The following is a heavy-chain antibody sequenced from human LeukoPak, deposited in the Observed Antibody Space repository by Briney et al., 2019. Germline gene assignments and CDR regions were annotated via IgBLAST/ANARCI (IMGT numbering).Heavy chain of an antibody. Sequence: SETLSLTCAVSGYSISSDYYWGWIRQPPGEGLEWIGTIYHSGSTYSNPSLSSRVTISVDTSKNQFSLRLSSVTAADTAVYYCATRPYYYYHMDFWGKGTTVTVSS. V-gene: IGHV4-38-2*01. D-gene: IGHD6-6*01. J-gene: IGHJ6*03. CDR3: ATRPYYYYHMDF. CDR2: IYHSGST. CDR1: GYSISSDYY.